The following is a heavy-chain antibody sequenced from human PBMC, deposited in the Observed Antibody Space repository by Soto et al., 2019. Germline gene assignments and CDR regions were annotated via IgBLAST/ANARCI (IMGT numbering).Heavy chain of an antibody. J-gene: IGHJ3*02. CDR3: AKDFTPMNGVYDAFHI. Sequence: EVQLLESGGGLVQPGGSLEISCGASGFRFSNYAMSWVRQAPGKGPEWVSSVGGSNSDTDYADSVKGRFTISRDNSKNTLYLKMTGRGAEDRAIYFWAKDFTPMNGVYDAFHIWGQGTTVTVSS. CDR2: VGGSNSDT. D-gene: IGHD2-8*01. CDR1: GFRFSNYA. V-gene: IGHV3-23*01.